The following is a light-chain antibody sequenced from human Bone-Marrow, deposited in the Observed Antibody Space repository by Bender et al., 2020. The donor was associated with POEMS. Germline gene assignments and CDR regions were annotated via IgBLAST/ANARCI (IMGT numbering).Light chain of an antibody. Sequence: QSALTQPASVSGSPGQSITISCTGTSSDLGDNNIVSWYQQHPGEAPRLVLYEVTKRPSGVPDRFSGSKSGNTASLTVSGLQAEDEADYYCSSYADYNNYVFVARAKVAVL. J-gene: IGLJ1*01. V-gene: IGLV2-8*01. CDR2: EVT. CDR3: SSYADYNNYV. CDR1: SSDLGDNNI.